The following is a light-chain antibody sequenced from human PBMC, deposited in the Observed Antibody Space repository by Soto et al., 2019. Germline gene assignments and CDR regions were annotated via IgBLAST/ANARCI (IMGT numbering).Light chain of an antibody. J-gene: IGKJ1*01. Sequence: DIQLTQSPSSLSASVGDRVTITCRASQSISSYLNWYHQKPGKAPKLLIYAASRMQSGVPSRFSGSGSATDFTLTISSLQPEDFGTYYCQQSYSTPRTFGQGTKVDIK. CDR1: QSISSY. V-gene: IGKV1-39*01. CDR2: AAS. CDR3: QQSYSTPRT.